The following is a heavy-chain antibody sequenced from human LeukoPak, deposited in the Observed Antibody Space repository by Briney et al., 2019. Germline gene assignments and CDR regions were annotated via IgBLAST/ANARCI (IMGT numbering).Heavy chain of an antibody. Sequence: GASVKVSCKASGYTFTTYYMHWVRQAPGQGLEWMGIINPSGGSTIYAQKFQGRVTMTRDMSTSTLYMELSRLRSEDTAVYYCARDPKDDTSGYYYFDYWGQGTLVTVSS. CDR3: ARDPKDDTSGYYYFDY. J-gene: IGHJ4*02. D-gene: IGHD3-22*01. CDR1: GYTFTTYY. CDR2: INPSGGST. V-gene: IGHV1-46*01.